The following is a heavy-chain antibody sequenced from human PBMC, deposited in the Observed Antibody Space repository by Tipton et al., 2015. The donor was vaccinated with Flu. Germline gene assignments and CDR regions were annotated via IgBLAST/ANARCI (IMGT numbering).Heavy chain of an antibody. Sequence: TLSLTCTVYGASITNNYLTWIRQPPGEPLEWIGYTSYSGNTNFNPSLRSRVSMSVGASKSHFSLKMTSLSAADTATYFCARIKGTGYDDFWGQGTLVTVSS. J-gene: IGHJ4*02. CDR3: ARIKGTGYDDF. D-gene: IGHD1-1*01. V-gene: IGHV4-59*01. CDR1: GASITNNY. CDR2: TSYSGNT.